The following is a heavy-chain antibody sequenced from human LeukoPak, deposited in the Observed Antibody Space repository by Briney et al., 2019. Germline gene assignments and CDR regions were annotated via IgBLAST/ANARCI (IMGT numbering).Heavy chain of an antibody. CDR1: GFTLSSYA. CDR2: ISGSGGST. Sequence: GGSLRLSCAASGFTLSSYAMSWVRQAPGKGLEWVSAISGSGGSTYYADSVKGRFTISRGNSKNTLYLQMNSLRAEDTAVYYCAKTIYDYVWGSYRYALDYWGQGTLVTVSS. D-gene: IGHD3-16*02. J-gene: IGHJ4*02. V-gene: IGHV3-23*01. CDR3: AKTIYDYVWGSYRYALDY.